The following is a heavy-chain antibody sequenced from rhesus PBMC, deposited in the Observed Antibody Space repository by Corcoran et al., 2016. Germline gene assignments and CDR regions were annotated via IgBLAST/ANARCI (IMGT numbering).Heavy chain of an antibody. Sequence: QLQLQESGPGLVKPSETLSVTCAVSGGSISSSYWSWIRQAPGQGLEWIGYIYGSGSSTNYNPSLKSRVTLSVDTSNNQLSLKRSSVTTADTAVYYCARDSYTAGTVYCDYWGQGVLVTVSP. CDR3: ARDSYTAGTVYCDY. CDR2: IYGSGSST. V-gene: IGHV4-169*02. D-gene: IGHD5-24*01. CDR1: GGSISSSY. J-gene: IGHJ4*01.